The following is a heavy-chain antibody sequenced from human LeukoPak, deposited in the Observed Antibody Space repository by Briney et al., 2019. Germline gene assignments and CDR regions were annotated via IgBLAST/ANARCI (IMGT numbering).Heavy chain of an antibody. CDR3: AITRRRITIFGVVIPAGFDY. D-gene: IGHD3-3*01. V-gene: IGHV4-34*01. Sequence: SETLSLTCAVYGGSFSGYYWSWIRQPPGKGLEWIGEINHSGSTNYNPSLKSRVTISADTSKNQFSLKLSSVTAADTAVYYCAITRRRITIFGVVIPAGFDYWGQGTLVTVSS. CDR1: GGSFSGYY. CDR2: INHSGST. J-gene: IGHJ4*02.